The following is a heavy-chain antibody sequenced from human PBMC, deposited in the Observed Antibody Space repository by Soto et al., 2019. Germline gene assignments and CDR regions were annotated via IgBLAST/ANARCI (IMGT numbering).Heavy chain of an antibody. CDR2: ISGSGGST. V-gene: IGHV3-23*01. CDR3: AKDRYGDYGGVDY. J-gene: IGHJ4*02. Sequence: GRSLRLSCAASGFTCSSYAMRWVRQAPRKGLEWVSAISGSGGSTYYADSVKGRFTISRDNSKNTLYLQMNSLRAEDTAVYNCAKDRYGDYGGVDYWGQGTLVTVSS. CDR1: GFTCSSYA. D-gene: IGHD4-17*01.